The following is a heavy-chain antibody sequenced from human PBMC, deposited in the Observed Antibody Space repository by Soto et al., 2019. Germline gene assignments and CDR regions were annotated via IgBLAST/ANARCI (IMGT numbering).Heavy chain of an antibody. J-gene: IGHJ6*02. CDR3: ARPRNLDV. V-gene: IGHV4-34*01. CDR1: GGSLSGYY. CDR2: INYSGST. Sequence: PSETLSLTCAVYGGSLSGYYGNWIRQSPGKGLEWIGEINYSGSTNYNPSIKSRVTISIDTSKNQFSLKLSSVTAADTAVYYCARPRNLDVWGQGTTVTVSS. D-gene: IGHD1-1*01.